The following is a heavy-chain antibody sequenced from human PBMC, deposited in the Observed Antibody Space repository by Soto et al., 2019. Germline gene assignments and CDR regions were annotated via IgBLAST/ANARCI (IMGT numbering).Heavy chain of an antibody. Sequence: SETLSLTCAVYGGSFSGYYWSWIRQPPGKGLEWIGEINHSGSTNYNPSLKSRVTISVDTSKNQISLKLSSVTAADTAVYYCARFAAPPPFWSGYYEGYYYYGMDVWGQGTTVTVSS. CDR2: INHSGST. D-gene: IGHD3-3*01. J-gene: IGHJ6*02. V-gene: IGHV4-34*01. CDR3: ARFAAPPPFWSGYYEGYYYYGMDV. CDR1: GGSFSGYY.